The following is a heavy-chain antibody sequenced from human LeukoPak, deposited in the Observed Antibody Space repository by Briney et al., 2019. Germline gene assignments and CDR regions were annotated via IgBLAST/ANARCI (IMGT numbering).Heavy chain of an antibody. V-gene: IGHV4-59*01. CDR1: GGSISSYY. J-gene: IGHJ4*02. Sequence: PSETLSLPCTVSGGSISSYYWNCIRQPPGKGLVWLGYIYYSGSTNYNHSLESRVTISVDTSKNQFSLKLSSVTAADTAVYYCARGRWSSGWSDYWGQGTLVTVSS. CDR2: IYYSGST. D-gene: IGHD6-19*01. CDR3: ARGRWSSGWSDY.